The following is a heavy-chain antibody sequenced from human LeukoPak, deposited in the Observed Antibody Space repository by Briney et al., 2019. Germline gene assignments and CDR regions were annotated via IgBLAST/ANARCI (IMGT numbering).Heavy chain of an antibody. J-gene: IGHJ4*02. D-gene: IGHD5-12*01. CDR1: GFTFSSYW. Sequence: GGSLRLSCAVSGFTFSSYWMSWVRQAPGKGLEWVANIKQDGSEKYYVDSVKGRFTISRDNAKNSLYLQMNSLRAEDTAVYYCARDGSGYGKFDYWGQGTLVTVSS. CDR2: IKQDGSEK. V-gene: IGHV3-7*01. CDR3: ARDGSGYGKFDY.